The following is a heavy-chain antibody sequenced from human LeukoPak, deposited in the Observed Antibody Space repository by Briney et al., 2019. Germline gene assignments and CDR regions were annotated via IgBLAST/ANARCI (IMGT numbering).Heavy chain of an antibody. CDR1: GDSITSDFY. CDR2: IYYTGST. V-gene: IGHV4-39*01. D-gene: IGHD3-22*01. J-gene: IGHJ4*02. Sequence: MTSETLPLTCNVSGDSITSDFYWGWIRQPPGKGLEWIATIYYTGSTYYRPSLRSRVTISVDTSKNQFSLKLTSVTAADTAVYYCARLFRISGYGSSGYPRDYWGQGTLVTVSS. CDR3: ARLFRISGYGSSGYPRDY.